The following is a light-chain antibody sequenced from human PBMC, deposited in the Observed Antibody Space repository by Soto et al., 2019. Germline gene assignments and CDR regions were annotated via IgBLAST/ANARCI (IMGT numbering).Light chain of an antibody. CDR1: QGIRND. V-gene: IGKV1-6*01. CDR2: AAS. CDR3: LQDYNYPWT. Sequence: AIQMTQSPSSLSASVGDRVTSTCRASQGIRNDLGWYQQKPGKAPKLLIYAASSLESGVPSRFSGSGSGTDFTLTISSLQPEDCATYYCLQDYNYPWTFGQGTKVEIK. J-gene: IGKJ1*01.